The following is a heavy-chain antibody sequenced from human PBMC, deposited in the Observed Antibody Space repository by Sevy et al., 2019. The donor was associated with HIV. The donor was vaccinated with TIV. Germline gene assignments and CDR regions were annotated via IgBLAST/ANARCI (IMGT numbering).Heavy chain of an antibody. V-gene: IGHV1-2*02. D-gene: IGHD6-19*01. J-gene: IGHJ3*02. CDR1: GYTFTAYY. CDR2: INPNSGGT. Sequence: ASVKASCKASGYTFTAYYMHWVRQAPGQGLEWMGWINPNSGGTNCTQMFQGRVTLTRDTSISTAYMDLTRLRSDDTAVYYCARGVSSGPGAFDIWGQGTMVTVSS. CDR3: ARGVSSGPGAFDI.